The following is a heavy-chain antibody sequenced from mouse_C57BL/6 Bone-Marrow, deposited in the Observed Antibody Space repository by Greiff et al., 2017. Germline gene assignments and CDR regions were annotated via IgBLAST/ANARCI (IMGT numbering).Heavy chain of an antibody. J-gene: IGHJ3*01. Sequence: QVQLQQSGPGLVQPSQSLSITCTVSGFSLTSYGVHWVRQPPGKGLEWLGVIWSGGSTDYNAAFISRLSISKDNSKSQVFFKMNSLQADDTAIYYCAKNAKDYDGEAWFAYWGQGTLVTVSA. CDR3: AKNAKDYDGEAWFAY. CDR1: GFSLTSYG. D-gene: IGHD2-4*01. CDR2: IWSGGST. V-gene: IGHV2-4*01.